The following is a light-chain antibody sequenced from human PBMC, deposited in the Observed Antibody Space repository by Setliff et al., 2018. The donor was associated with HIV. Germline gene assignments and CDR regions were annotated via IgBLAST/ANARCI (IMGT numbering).Light chain of an antibody. CDR1: SSDVGGYNY. V-gene: IGLV2-8*01. J-gene: IGLJ1*01. Sequence: QSVLTQPPSASGSPGQSVTISCTGTSSDVGGYNYVSWYQQHPGKAPKLMIYEVSKRPSGVPDRFSGSKSGNTASLTVSGLQAEDEADYYCSSYGGNNNKVFGTGTKGTVL. CDR3: SSYGGNNNKV. CDR2: EVS.